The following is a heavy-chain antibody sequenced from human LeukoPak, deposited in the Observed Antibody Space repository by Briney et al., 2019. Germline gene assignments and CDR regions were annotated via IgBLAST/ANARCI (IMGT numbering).Heavy chain of an antibody. Sequence: SETLSLTCAVSGGSISSGGYSWSWIRQPPGKGLEWIGYIYHSGSTYYNPSLKSRVTISVDRSKNQFSLKLSSVTAADTAVYYCAREHIAAAGTTGAFDIWGQGTMVTVSS. CDR3: AREHIAAAGTTGAFDI. CDR1: GGSISSGGYS. CDR2: IYHSGST. J-gene: IGHJ3*02. V-gene: IGHV4-30-2*01. D-gene: IGHD6-13*01.